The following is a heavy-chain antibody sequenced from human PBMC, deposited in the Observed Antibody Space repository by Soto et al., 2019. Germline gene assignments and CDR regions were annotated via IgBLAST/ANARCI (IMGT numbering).Heavy chain of an antibody. CDR1: GYTFTSYA. Sequence: ASVKVSCTASGYTFTSYAMHWVRQAPGQRLEWMGWINAGNGNTKYSQKFQGRVTITRDTSASTAYMELSSLRSEDTAVYYCARARGYYYDSSGFPFDDWGQGTLVSLAS. CDR3: ARARGYYYDSSGFPFDD. D-gene: IGHD3-22*01. J-gene: IGHJ4*02. CDR2: INAGNGNT. V-gene: IGHV1-3*01.